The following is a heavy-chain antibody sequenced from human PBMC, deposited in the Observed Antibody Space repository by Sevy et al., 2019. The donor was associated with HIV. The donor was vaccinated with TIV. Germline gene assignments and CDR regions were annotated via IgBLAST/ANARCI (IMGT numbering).Heavy chain of an antibody. Sequence: GGSLRLSCAASGFTFTDYDMHWVRQGSGRGLEWVSGISPIDDTNYPDFLKGTFTISRENAKKSLFLQINSLRAEDTAVYYCVRAGGTFDSYWYFDLWGRGTLVTVSS. CDR1: GFTFTDYD. D-gene: IGHD1-26*01. CDR3: VRAGGTFDSYWYFDL. J-gene: IGHJ2*01. CDR2: ISPIDDT. V-gene: IGHV3-13*01.